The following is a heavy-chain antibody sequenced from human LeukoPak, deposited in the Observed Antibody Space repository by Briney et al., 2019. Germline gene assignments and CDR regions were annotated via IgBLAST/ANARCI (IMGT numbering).Heavy chain of an antibody. CDR2: ISYSGST. CDR1: GGSFSSSSYY. Sequence: SETLSLTCSVSGGSFSSSSYYWGWIRQPPGKGLEWIGSISYSGSTFYNPSLKSRVTISVDTSKNHFSLKLSSVTAADTALYYCATTVGSYFDYWSQGTLVTVSS. V-gene: IGHV4-39*02. J-gene: IGHJ4*02. D-gene: IGHD3-16*01. CDR3: ATTVGSYFDY.